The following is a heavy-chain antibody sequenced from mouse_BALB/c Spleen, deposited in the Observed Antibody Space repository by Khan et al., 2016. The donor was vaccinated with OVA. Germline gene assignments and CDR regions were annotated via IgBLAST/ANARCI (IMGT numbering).Heavy chain of an antibody. CDR1: GFSLTSYG. CDR2: IWGDGST. J-gene: IGHJ4*01. Sequence: QMQLEESGPGLVAPSQSLSITCTVSGFSLTSYGVNWVRQPPGKGLEWLGVIWGDGSTNYHSTLKSRLIISKDNSKSQVFLKLNSLQTDDTATYYCAKFTPDCYSVDYWGQGTSVTVSS. CDR3: AKFTPDCYSVDY. V-gene: IGHV2-3*01. D-gene: IGHD1-1*01.